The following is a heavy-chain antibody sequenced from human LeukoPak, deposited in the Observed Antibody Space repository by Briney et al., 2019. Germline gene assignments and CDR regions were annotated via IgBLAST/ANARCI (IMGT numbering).Heavy chain of an antibody. J-gene: IGHJ5*02. V-gene: IGHV1-69*13. CDR1: GGTFSSYA. D-gene: IGHD1-1*01. Sequence: ASVKVSCKASGGTFSSYAISWVRQAPGQGLEWMGGIIPIFGTANYAQKFQGRVTITADESTSTAYMELSSLRSEDTAVHYCARGTGINRFDPWGQGTLVTVSS. CDR3: ARGTGINRFDP. CDR2: IIPIFGTA.